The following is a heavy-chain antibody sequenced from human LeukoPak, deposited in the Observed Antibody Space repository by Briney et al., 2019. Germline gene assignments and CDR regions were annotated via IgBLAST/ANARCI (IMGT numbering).Heavy chain of an antibody. Sequence: PSETLSLTCAVYGGSFNGYYWTWIRQLPGKGLEWIGEIIHSGRTNYSPSLKSRVTLSVDTSKNHFSLQLTSVTAADTAVYYCARGTVLMGYASFDYWGQGTLVTVSS. CDR1: GGSFNGYY. V-gene: IGHV4-34*01. J-gene: IGHJ4*02. CDR3: ARGTVLMGYASFDY. CDR2: IIHSGRT. D-gene: IGHD2-8*01.